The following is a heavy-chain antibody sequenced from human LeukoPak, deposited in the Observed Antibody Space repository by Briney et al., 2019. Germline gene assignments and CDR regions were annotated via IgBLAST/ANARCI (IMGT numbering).Heavy chain of an antibody. D-gene: IGHD3-10*01. CDR2: IIPFFGTT. J-gene: IGHJ5*02. CDR3: ARVRVDCRGTYWHWFDP. V-gene: IGHV1-69*13. Sequence: SVKVSCKASGGTFSTYGISWVRQASGQGLEWMGGIIPFFGTTKYAQNFQGRVTISADASTSAVQMELSSLTFEDTAFYYCARVRVDCRGTYWHWFDPWGQGTLVTVSS. CDR1: GGTFSTYG.